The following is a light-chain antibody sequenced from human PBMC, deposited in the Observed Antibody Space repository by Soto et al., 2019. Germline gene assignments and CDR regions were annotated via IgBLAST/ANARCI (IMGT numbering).Light chain of an antibody. CDR1: QSVSSN. CDR2: GAS. Sequence: EIVMTQTPATLSVSPGERATLSCRASQSVSSNLAWYQQNPGQAPRVLIYGASTRATGIPARFSGSGSGTEFTLTISSLQSEDFAVYYCQQYINWPLTFGGGTKVEIK. CDR3: QQYINWPLT. V-gene: IGKV3-15*01. J-gene: IGKJ4*01.